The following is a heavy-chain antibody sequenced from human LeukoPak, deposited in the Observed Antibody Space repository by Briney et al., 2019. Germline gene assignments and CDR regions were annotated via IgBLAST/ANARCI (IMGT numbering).Heavy chain of an antibody. V-gene: IGHV4-59*01. CDR3: ARVQTYYDFWSGYYPYGMDV. CDR2: IYYSGST. J-gene: IGHJ6*02. CDR1: GGSISSYY. Sequence: PSETLSLTCTVSGGSISSYYWSWIRQPPGKGLEWIGYIYYSGSTNYNPSLKSRVTISVDTSKNQFSLKLSSVTAADTAVYYCARVQTYYDFWSGYYPYGMDVWGQGTTVTVSS. D-gene: IGHD3-3*01.